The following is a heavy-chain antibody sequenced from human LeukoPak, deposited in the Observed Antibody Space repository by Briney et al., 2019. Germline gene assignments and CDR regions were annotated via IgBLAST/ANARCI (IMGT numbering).Heavy chain of an antibody. CDR3: ARSQHITFGGVIADY. J-gene: IGHJ4*02. CDR2: IYTSGST. V-gene: IGHV4-61*02. Sequence: SSETLSLTCTVSGGSISSGSYYWSWIRQPAGKGLEWIGRIYTSGSTNYNPSLKSRVTMSVDTSKNQFSLKLSSVTAADTAVYYCARSQHITFGGVIADYWGQGTLVTVSS. CDR1: GGSISSGSYY. D-gene: IGHD3-16*02.